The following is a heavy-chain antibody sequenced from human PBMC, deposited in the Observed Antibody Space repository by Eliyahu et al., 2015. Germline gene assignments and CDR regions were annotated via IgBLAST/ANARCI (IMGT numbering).Heavy chain of an antibody. CDR1: GFNFXDSG. V-gene: IGHV3-53*01. D-gene: IGHD2/OR15-2a*01. Sequence: EVQLVQSGGGLVQXGGSLRLSCVGXGFNFXDSGLGWVRQVPGKGLQFISLINNXGRHYDGDSMRGRFSMSRDDSGHVLYLQLYNLRPDDTAFYYCAKIETGYGFGFSYFHAWGQGSLVTVSS. J-gene: IGHJ5*02. CDR2: INNXGRH. CDR3: AKIETGYGFGFSYFHA.